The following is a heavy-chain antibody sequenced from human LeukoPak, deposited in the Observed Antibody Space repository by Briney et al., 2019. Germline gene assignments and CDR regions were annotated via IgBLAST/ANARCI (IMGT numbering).Heavy chain of an antibody. Sequence: GGSLRLSCSASGFTFSSSSMHWVRRAPGKGLVWVSRICSHGTSTNYADSVKGRFIISRDNAKNTLDLQMNSLRAEDTAVYFCSRVRSSSWFDYWGQGTLVAVSA. CDR2: ICSHGTST. V-gene: IGHV3-74*01. CDR1: GFTFSSSS. D-gene: IGHD6-13*01. CDR3: SRVRSSSWFDY. J-gene: IGHJ4*02.